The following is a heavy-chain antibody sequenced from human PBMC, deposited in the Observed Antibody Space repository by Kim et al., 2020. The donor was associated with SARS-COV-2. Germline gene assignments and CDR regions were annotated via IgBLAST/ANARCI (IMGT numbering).Heavy chain of an antibody. Sequence: SETLSLTCTVSGGSISSGGYYWSWIRQHPGKGLEWIGYIYYSGSTYYNPSLKSRVTISVDTSKNQFSLKLSSVTAADTAVYYCARSFLISYYYGSGSPLDYWGQGTLVTVSS. J-gene: IGHJ4*02. CDR1: GGSISSGGYY. V-gene: IGHV4-31*03. D-gene: IGHD3-10*01. CDR3: ARSFLISYYYGSGSPLDY. CDR2: IYYSGST.